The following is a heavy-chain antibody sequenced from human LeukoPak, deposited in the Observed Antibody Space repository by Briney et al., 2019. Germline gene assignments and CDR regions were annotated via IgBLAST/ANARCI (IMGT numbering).Heavy chain of an antibody. CDR3: AREGFCSGGSCNGYFDY. Sequence: GGSLRLSCAASGFTFSSYEMNWARQAPGKGLEWVSYISSSGSTIYYADSVKGRFTISRDNAKNSLYLQMNSLRAEDTAVYYCAREGFCSGGSCNGYFDYWGQRPLLTVSA. CDR2: ISSSGSTI. J-gene: IGHJ4*02. V-gene: IGHV3-48*03. D-gene: IGHD2-15*01. CDR1: GFTFSSYE.